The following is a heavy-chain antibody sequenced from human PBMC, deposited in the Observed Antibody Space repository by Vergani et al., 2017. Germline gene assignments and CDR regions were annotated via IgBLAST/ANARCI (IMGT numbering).Heavy chain of an antibody. CDR2: TYYRSKWYN. Sequence: QGQRQQSGPGLVKPSQTLSLTWASSGDSVSSNSAAWNWNRQSPSRGLEWLGRTYYRSKWYNDYAVSVKSRITINQDTSKNQFSLQLNSVTPEDTAVYYCAIALVSAAAGTWQSAFALWGPGTMVTVSS. J-gene: IGHJ3*01. CDR1: GDSVSSNSAA. V-gene: IGHV6-1*01. CDR3: AIALVSAAAGTWQSAFAL. D-gene: IGHD6-13*01.